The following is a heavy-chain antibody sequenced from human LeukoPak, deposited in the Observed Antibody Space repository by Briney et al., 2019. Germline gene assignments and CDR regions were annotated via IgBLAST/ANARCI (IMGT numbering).Heavy chain of an antibody. CDR3: VRVLEYSYDY. CDR1: GFTFSDHY. D-gene: IGHD6-6*01. V-gene: IGHV3-72*01. J-gene: IGHJ4*02. CDR2: CKNKADGYTT. Sequence: PGGSLRLSCAASGFTFSDHYMDWVRQAPGRGLEWVGRCKNKADGYTTEYAASVKGRFIVTRDDSKKPLYLQMNSLKTEDTAIYYCVRVLEYSYDYWGQGSLVTVSS.